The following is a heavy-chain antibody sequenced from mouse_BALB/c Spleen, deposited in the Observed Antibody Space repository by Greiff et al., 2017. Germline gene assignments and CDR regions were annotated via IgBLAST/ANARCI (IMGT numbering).Heavy chain of an antibody. CDR1: GYSFTGYY. J-gene: IGHJ4*01. Sequence: LVKTGASVKISCKASGYSFTGYYMHWVKQSHGKSLEWIGYISCYNGATSYNQKFKGKATFTVDTSSSTDYMQFNSLTTEDSAVYNCASVGYDVDAMNYWGQGTSVTVSS. CDR2: ISCYNGAT. D-gene: IGHD2-2*01. CDR3: ASVGYDVDAMNY. V-gene: IGHV1S34*01.